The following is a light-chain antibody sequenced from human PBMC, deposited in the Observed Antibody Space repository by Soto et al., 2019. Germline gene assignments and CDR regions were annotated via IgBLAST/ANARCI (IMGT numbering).Light chain of an antibody. J-gene: IGKJ5*01. CDR2: GVS. V-gene: IGKV3-20*01. CDR1: QAVDSKF. Sequence: IVLTQSPGTLSLSPGETATLSCRASQAVDSKFLAWYQQNPGQAPRLIMFGVSGRATGVPARFSGGVSGTDFTLTIRSLEPEDFAVYYCQLYGNSVPVTFCQGTRLEIK. CDR3: QLYGNSVPVT.